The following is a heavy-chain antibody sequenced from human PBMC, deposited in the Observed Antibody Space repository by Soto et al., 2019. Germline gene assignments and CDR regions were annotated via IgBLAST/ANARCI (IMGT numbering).Heavy chain of an antibody. CDR1: GGSLSKYY. CDR3: ARDNNDFWSLYPLAFDY. J-gene: IGHJ4*02. Sequence: SETLSLTCSVSGGSLSKYYWSWIRQPAGKGLEWIGRISTSGHVVSKVSLRSRLTMSVDMSNNHFSLKPTSVTAADTAVYYCARDNNDFWSLYPLAFDYWGQGALVTVSS. V-gene: IGHV4-4*07. CDR2: ISTSGHV. D-gene: IGHD3-3*01.